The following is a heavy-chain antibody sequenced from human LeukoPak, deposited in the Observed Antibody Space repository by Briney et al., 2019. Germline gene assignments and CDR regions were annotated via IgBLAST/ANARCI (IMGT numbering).Heavy chain of an antibody. CDR1: GGSVSSGLNY. D-gene: IGHD3-9*01. Sequence: SETLSLTCTVSGGSVSSGLNYWGWIRQPPGKGLEWIGNTYYTGSTYSNPTLKSRVTMSVDTSKNQFSLKLTSVTAADTAVYYCARLTKGRYFDYIFDYWGQGTLLTVSS. J-gene: IGHJ4*02. CDR2: TYYTGST. CDR3: ARLTKGRYFDYIFDY. V-gene: IGHV4-39*01.